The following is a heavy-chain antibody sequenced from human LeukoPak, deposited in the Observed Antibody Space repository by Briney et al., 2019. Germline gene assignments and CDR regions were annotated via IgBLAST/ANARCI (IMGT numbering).Heavy chain of an antibody. CDR2: ISSSGSTI. J-gene: IGHJ4*02. CDR1: GFTFSSYE. V-gene: IGHV3-48*03. D-gene: IGHD5-24*01. Sequence: GGSLRLSCAASGFTFSSYEMNWVRQAPGKGLEWVSYISSSGSTIYYADSVKGRFTISRDNAKNSLYLQMNSLRAEDTAVYYCARGPRDGYNLTGHYFDYWGQGTLVTVSS. CDR3: ARGPRDGYNLTGHYFDY.